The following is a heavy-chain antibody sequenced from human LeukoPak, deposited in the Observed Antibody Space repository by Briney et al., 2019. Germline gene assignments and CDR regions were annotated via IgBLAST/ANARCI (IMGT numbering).Heavy chain of an antibody. Sequence: SETLSLTCAVYGGSFSGYYWSWIRQPPGKGLEWIGEINHSGSTNYNPSLKSRVTISVDTSKNQLSLKLSSVTAADTAVYYCATAFCGGSCYSHYYYYMDVWGKGTTVTVSS. CDR2: INHSGST. CDR1: GGSFSGYY. CDR3: ATAFCGGSCYSHYYYYMDV. J-gene: IGHJ6*03. D-gene: IGHD2-15*01. V-gene: IGHV4-34*01.